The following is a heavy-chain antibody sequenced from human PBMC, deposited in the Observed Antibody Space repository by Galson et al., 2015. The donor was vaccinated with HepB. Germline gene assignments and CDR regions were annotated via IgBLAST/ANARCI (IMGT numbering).Heavy chain of an antibody. D-gene: IGHD2-2*01. CDR2: ISSSGSTI. CDR1: GFTFSSYE. J-gene: IGHJ4*02. V-gene: IGHV3-48*03. CDR3: ARRYCSTTSCLIDY. Sequence: SLRLSCAVSGFTFSSYEMNWVRQAPGKGLEWASYISSSGSTIYYADSVKGRVTISRDNAKNSLYLQMNRLRAEDTAVYYCARRYCSTTSCLIDYWGQGTLVTVSS.